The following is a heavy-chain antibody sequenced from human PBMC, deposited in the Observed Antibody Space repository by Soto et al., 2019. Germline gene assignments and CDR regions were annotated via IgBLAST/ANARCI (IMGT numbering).Heavy chain of an antibody. D-gene: IGHD3-22*01. Sequence: QVQLQESGPGLVKPSETLSLTCTVSGASISSYYWSWIRQPPGKGLEWIGYIYYTGSTNYNPSLKSRLTISVDTSKNQFSLKLSSVTAADTAVYYCARGDDSSGYYSFDYWGQGTLVTVSS. J-gene: IGHJ4*02. CDR1: GASISSYY. CDR3: ARGDDSSGYYSFDY. V-gene: IGHV4-59*01. CDR2: IYYTGST.